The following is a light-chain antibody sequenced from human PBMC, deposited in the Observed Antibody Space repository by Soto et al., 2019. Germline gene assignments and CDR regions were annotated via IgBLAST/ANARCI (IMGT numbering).Light chain of an antibody. CDR3: QQYKRRST. CDR2: DVS. V-gene: IGKV1-5*01. CDR1: QSIGTL. Sequence: QVTHSAATLSASKREGVTITCRASQSIGTLLAWYQQKPGKAPNLLIYDVSKLGSGVPSRFSGSGSETESTLSITGLQPEDSATYFCQQYKRRSTFGQGTKV. J-gene: IGKJ1*01.